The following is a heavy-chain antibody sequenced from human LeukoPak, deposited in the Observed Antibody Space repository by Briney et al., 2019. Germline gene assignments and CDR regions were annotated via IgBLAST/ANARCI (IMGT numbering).Heavy chain of an antibody. D-gene: IGHD2-2*01. V-gene: IGHV3-30*18. CDR1: GFTFSSYD. CDR3: AKGSSPSCYGNFDY. J-gene: IGHJ4*02. CDR2: ISYHGSNK. Sequence: GGSLRLSCAASGFTFSSYDMHWVRQAPGKGLEWVAVISYHGSNKYYADSVKGRFTISRDSSKNTLSLQMKSLRAEDTAVYYCAKGSSPSCYGNFDYWGQGILVTVPS.